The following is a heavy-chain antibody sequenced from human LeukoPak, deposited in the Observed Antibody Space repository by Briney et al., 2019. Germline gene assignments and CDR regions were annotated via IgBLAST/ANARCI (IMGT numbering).Heavy chain of an antibody. D-gene: IGHD2-21*02. V-gene: IGHV4-34*01. CDR2: INHSGST. CDR1: GGSFSGYY. CDR3: ARGRRGIGGDLIYGMDV. Sequence: SETLPLTCAVYGGSFSGYYWSWIRQPPGKGLEWIGEINHSGSTNYNPSLKSRVTISVDTSKNQFSLKLSSVTAADTAVYYCARGRRGIGGDLIYGMDVWGKGTTVTVSS. J-gene: IGHJ6*04.